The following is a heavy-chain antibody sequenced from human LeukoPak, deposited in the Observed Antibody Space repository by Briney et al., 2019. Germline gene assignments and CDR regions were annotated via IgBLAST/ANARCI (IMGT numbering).Heavy chain of an antibody. V-gene: IGHV4-30-4*08. CDR1: GGSISSGDYY. Sequence: SETLSLTCTVSGGSISSGDYYWSWIRQPPGKGREWIGYIYYSGSTYYNPSLKSRVTISVDTSKNQFSLKLSSVTAADTAVYYCARDLKWELGPGVDPWGQGTLVTVSS. J-gene: IGHJ5*02. D-gene: IGHD1-26*01. CDR2: IYYSGST. CDR3: ARDLKWELGPGVDP.